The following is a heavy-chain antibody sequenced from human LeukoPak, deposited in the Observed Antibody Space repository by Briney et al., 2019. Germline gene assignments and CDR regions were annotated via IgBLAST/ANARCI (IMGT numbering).Heavy chain of an antibody. J-gene: IGHJ4*02. CDR3: ARGVGSSWYYFDY. CDR1: GFTFSSYA. V-gene: IGHV3-23*01. Sequence: SGGSLRLSCAASGFTFSSYAMSWVRQAPGKELEWVSAISGSGGSTYYADSVKGRFTISRDNSKNTLYLQMNSLRAEDTAVYHCARGVGSSWYYFDYWGQGTLVTVSS. D-gene: IGHD6-13*01. CDR2: ISGSGGST.